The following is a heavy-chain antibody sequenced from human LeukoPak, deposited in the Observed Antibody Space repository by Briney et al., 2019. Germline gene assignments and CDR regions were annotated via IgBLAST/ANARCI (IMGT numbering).Heavy chain of an antibody. V-gene: IGHV3-20*04. CDR2: INWNGGSN. Sequence: GGTLSLSCAASGFTFDGYAMSWVRQPPGKGLEWVSGINWNGGSNGYAALVNGRFTISRDNAKNSLYLQMNSLRAEDTALYYCARVSMIDYIFYYMDVWGKGTPVSVSS. J-gene: IGHJ6*03. D-gene: IGHD3-16*01. CDR3: ARVSMIDYIFYYMDV. CDR1: GFTFDGYA.